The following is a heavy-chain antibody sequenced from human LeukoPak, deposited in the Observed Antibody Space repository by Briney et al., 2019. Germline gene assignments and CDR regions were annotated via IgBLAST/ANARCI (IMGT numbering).Heavy chain of an antibody. CDR3: ATGNYYDSRGYYTFGH. CDR2: INGDGSTT. V-gene: IGHV3-74*01. CDR1: GFTFSRYW. D-gene: IGHD3-22*01. J-gene: IGHJ1*01. Sequence: GGSLRLSCAASGFTFSRYWMHWVRHAPGKGLVWVSRINGDGSTTNYADSVKGGFTISRDNAKNTLYLQMNRLRAEDTAVYYCATGNYYDSRGYYTFGHWGQGTLVTVSS.